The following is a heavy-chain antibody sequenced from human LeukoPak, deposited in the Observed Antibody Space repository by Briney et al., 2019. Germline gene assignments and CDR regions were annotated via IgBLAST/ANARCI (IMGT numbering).Heavy chain of an antibody. CDR2: INAGNGNT. D-gene: IGHD3-22*01. J-gene: IGHJ5*02. Sequence: ASVKVSCKASGYTFTNYAMYWVRQAPGQRLEWMGWINAGNGNTRYSQKFQGRVTITSDTSANTVYMELSSLRSEDTAVYYCARGDFHYDSSDPWGQGTLVTVSS. V-gene: IGHV1-3*01. CDR3: ARGDFHYDSSDP. CDR1: GYTFTNYA.